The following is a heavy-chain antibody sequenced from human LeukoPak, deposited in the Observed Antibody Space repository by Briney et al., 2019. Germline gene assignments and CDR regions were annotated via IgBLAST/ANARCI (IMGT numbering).Heavy chain of an antibody. V-gene: IGHV3-66*01. CDR2: MYSGGTT. CDR3: ARERSGSYEY. CDR1: GFTFSSYG. J-gene: IGHJ4*02. Sequence: GGSLRLSCAASGFTFSSYGMHWVRQAPGKGLEWVSNMYSGGTTYYADSVRGRFTISRDSSNNTLYLQLNSLRAEDTAVYYCARERSGSYEYWGQGTLVTVSS. D-gene: IGHD1-26*01.